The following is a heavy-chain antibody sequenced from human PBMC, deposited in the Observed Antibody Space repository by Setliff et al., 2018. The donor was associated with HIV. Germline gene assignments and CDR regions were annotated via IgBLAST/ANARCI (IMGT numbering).Heavy chain of an antibody. CDR1: GYTFTSYA. CDR3: ARQPRWLQFPRYFDY. J-gene: IGHJ4*02. D-gene: IGHD5-12*01. V-gene: IGHV7-4-1*02. Sequence: ASVKVSCKASGYTFTSYAMNWVRQAPGQGLEWMGWINTNTGNPTYAQGFTGRFVFSLDTSVSTAYLQISSLKAEDTAVYYCARQPRWLQFPRYFDYWGQGILVTVSS. CDR2: INTNTGNP.